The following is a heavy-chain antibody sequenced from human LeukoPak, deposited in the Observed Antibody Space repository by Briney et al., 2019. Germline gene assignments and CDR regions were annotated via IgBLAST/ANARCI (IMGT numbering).Heavy chain of an antibody. J-gene: IGHJ6*02. Sequence: GGSLRLSCAASGFTFSSYWMSWVRQAPGKGLEWVANIKQDGSEKYYVDSVKGRFTISRDNSKNTLYLQMNSLRAEDTAVYYCARDGSVSIAARDYYYYGMDVWGQGTTVTVSS. CDR2: IKQDGSEK. V-gene: IGHV3-7*01. D-gene: IGHD6-6*01. CDR3: ARDGSVSIAARDYYYYGMDV. CDR1: GFTFSSYW.